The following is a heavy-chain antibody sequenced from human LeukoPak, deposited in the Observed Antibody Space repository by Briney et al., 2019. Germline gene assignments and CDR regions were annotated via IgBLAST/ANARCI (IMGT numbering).Heavy chain of an antibody. CDR1: GDSVSSSSAV. J-gene: IGHJ4*02. CDR2: TYYRSKWHN. V-gene: IGHV6-1*01. Sequence: SQTLSLTCAVSGDSVSSSSAVWNWIRQSPSRGLEWLGRTYYRSKWHNEYAESVKSRISITSDTSKNQFSLQLNSVTPEDTAEYFCAGTTDYSSFLAFWGQGTLVTVTS. CDR3: AGTTDYSSFLAF. D-gene: IGHD4-11*01.